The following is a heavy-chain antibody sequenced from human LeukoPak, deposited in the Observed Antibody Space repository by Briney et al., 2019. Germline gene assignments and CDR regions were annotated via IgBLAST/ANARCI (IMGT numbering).Heavy chain of an antibody. CDR3: ARGESASAWLIEY. CDR2: ISGSTSNK. V-gene: IGHV3-48*01. Sequence: PGGSLRLSCAASGFTFSSYSMNWVRQAPGKGLEWISYISGSTSNKDYADSVKGRFTISRDNAENSLSLQMNSLRGGDTAVYYCARGESASAWLIEYWGQGTLVTVSS. CDR1: GFTFSSYS. J-gene: IGHJ4*02. D-gene: IGHD6-19*01.